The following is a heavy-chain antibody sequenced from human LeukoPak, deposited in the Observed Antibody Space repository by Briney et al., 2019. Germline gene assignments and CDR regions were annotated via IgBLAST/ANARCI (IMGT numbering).Heavy chain of an antibody. J-gene: IGHJ4*02. Sequence: GGSLRIFCAASGFNCSFSSFHWVGHAPGLGLPWVAVISYDGSNKYYADSVKGRFTISRDNSKNTLYLQMNSLRAEDTAVYYCAKDLYQWYFDYWGQGTLVTVSS. CDR1: GFNCSFSS. D-gene: IGHD6-19*01. V-gene: IGHV3-30*18. CDR3: AKDLYQWYFDY. CDR2: ISYDGSNK.